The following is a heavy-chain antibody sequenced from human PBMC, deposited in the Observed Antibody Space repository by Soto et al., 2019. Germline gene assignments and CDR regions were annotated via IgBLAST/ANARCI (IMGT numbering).Heavy chain of an antibody. V-gene: IGHV4-31*03. CDR3: ARAESTYYYYYYYMDV. J-gene: IGHJ6*03. CDR2: IYYSGST. Sequence: NPSETLSLTCTVSGGSISSGGYYWSWIRQHPGKGLEWIGYIYYSGSTYYNPSLKSRVTISVDTSKNQFSLKLSSVTAADTAVYYCARAESTYYYYYYYMDVWGKGTTVTVSS. CDR1: GGSISSGGYY.